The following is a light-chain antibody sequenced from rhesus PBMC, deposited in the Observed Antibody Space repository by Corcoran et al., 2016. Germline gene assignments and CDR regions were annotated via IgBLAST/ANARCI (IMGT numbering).Light chain of an antibody. CDR1: QSLLHSNGNTY. J-gene: IGKJ4*01. CDR3: AQAIAFPLT. V-gene: IGKV2-72*01. Sequence: DIVMTQTPLSLPITPGEPASISCRSSQSLLHSNGNTYLHWYLQKPGQSPQLLIYGTSNRASGVPDRFSGSGSGTDFTLKISKVEAEDVGVYYCAQAIAFPLTFGGGTKVEIK. CDR2: GTS.